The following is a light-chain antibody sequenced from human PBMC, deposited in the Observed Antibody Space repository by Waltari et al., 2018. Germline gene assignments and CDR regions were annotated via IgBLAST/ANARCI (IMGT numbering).Light chain of an antibody. CDR2: QDN. CDR1: ILGNKY. CDR3: QALGTGACV. J-gene: IGLJ3*02. Sequence: SYELTQPPSVSVSPGQTASITCSGDILGNKYASWYQQKPGQSPLLVIYQDNKRPSGIPERYSGSRSANAATLTITGTQAMDEADYYCQALGTGACVVGGGTKLTVL. V-gene: IGLV3-1*01.